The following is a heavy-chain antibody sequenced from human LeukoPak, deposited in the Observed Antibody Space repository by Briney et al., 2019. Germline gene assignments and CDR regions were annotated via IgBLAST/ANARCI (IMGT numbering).Heavy chain of an antibody. CDR2: IIPLLGIA. D-gene: IGHD3-16*01. CDR1: GGTFSSYT. CDR3: ARGRDPAYYYFDY. V-gene: IGHV1-69*02. J-gene: IGHJ4*02. Sequence: SVKVSCKASGGTFSSYTISWVRQAPGQGLEWMGRIIPLLGIANYAQRFQGRVTITADKSTSTAYMELSSLRSEDTAVYYCARGRDPAYYYFDYWGQGTLVTVSS.